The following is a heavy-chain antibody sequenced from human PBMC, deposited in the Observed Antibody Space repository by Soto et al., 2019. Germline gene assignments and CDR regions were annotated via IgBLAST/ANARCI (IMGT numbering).Heavy chain of an antibody. CDR1: GGSISSHY. J-gene: IGHJ6*02. Sequence: SATLSLTCTVSGGSISSHYWSGVRQAPRKGLEWIGHIYYRGSTSYNPSLRSRRTISADTSNNKFSLKMNSVTTAAAAVYYCARDAREASCMDVWGQGTKVTVSS. V-gene: IGHV4-59*11. CDR3: ARDAREASCMDV. CDR2: IYYRGST.